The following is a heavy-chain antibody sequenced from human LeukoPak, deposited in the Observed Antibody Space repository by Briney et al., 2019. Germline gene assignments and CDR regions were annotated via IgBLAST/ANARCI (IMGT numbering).Heavy chain of an antibody. J-gene: IGHJ3*02. V-gene: IGHV3-30*02. D-gene: IGHD3-22*01. CDR3: AKDYDSSGYYPVDAFDI. Sequence: PGGSLRLSCAASGFTFSSYGMYWVRQAPGRGLQWVAFIPYDGSNKYYADSVKGRFTISRDNSKNTLYLQMNSLRAEDTAVYYCAKDYDSSGYYPVDAFDIWGQGTMVTASS. CDR2: IPYDGSNK. CDR1: GFTFSSYG.